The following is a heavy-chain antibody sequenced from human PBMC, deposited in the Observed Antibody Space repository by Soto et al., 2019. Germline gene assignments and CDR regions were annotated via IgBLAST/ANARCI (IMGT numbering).Heavy chain of an antibody. V-gene: IGHV3-30*18. Sequence: QVKLVESGGGVVLPGGSLRLSCEASGFTFNSYGMYWVRQAPGKGLDWVSHILYDGTKTYYADSVQGRFTISRDNSRNTLYLQMDRMRLEDTAVYFCVKDLAHMADHWGQGTLVLVSS. CDR2: ILYDGTKT. CDR1: GFTFNSYG. J-gene: IGHJ4*02. CDR3: VKDLAHMADH.